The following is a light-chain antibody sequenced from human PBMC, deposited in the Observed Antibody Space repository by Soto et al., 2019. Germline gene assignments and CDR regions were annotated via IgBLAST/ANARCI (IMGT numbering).Light chain of an antibody. Sequence: SPFTLSDSPGERATLSCRASQSITSTYLAWYQQKPGQAPRLLIYGVSSRATGVPDRFSGSGSGTDFTLTISSLQPEDFAVYYCQQNNVMPLTFGQGTKVDI. CDR1: QSITSTY. J-gene: IGKJ1*01. V-gene: IGKV3-20*01. CDR3: QQNNVMPLT. CDR2: GVS.